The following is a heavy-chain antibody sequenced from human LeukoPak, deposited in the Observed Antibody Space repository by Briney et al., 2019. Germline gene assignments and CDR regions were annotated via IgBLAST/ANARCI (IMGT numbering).Heavy chain of an antibody. CDR1: GGSISSSY. Sequence: SETLSLTCTVSGGSISSSYWSWIRQPPGKGLEWIGYIYYSGSTNYNPSLKSRVTISVDTSKNQFSLKLSSVTAADTAVYYCARGPSPYSSSWYGEYFQHWGQGTLVTVSS. D-gene: IGHD6-13*01. CDR2: IYYSGST. CDR3: ARGPSPYSSSWYGEYFQH. V-gene: IGHV4-59*01. J-gene: IGHJ1*01.